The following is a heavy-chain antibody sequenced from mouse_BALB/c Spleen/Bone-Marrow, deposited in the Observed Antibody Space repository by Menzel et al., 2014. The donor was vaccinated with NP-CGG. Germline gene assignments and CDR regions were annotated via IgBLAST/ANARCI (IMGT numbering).Heavy chain of an antibody. V-gene: IGHV3-8*02. J-gene: IGHJ2*01. CDR3: ATYDGYCFDY. D-gene: IGHD2-3*01. CDR1: GDSITSSY. CDR2: ISYSGST. Sequence: VQLKESGPSLVKPSQTLSLTCSVTGDSITSSYWNWIRKFPGNKLEYMGYISYSGSTYYNPSLKSRISITRDTSKNQYYLQLNSVTTEDTATYYCATYDGYCFDYWGQGTTLTVSS.